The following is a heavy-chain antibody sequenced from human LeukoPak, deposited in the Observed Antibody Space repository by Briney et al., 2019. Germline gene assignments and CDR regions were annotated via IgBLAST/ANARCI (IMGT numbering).Heavy chain of an antibody. D-gene: IGHD6-13*01. CDR2: SNHSGRT. CDR1: GGSFSGYY. V-gene: IGHV4-34*01. Sequence: SETLSLTCAVYGGSFSGYYWSWIRQPPRKGMEWIPESNHSGRTNYNPSLPSRVSISVHTTKNQFSLKLSSVTPADTAVYYCARGSIAAAGTGVWFDPWGQGTLVTVSS. J-gene: IGHJ5*02. CDR3: ARGSIAAAGTGVWFDP.